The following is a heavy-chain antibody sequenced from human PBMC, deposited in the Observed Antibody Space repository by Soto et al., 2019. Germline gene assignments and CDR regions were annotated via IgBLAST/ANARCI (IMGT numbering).Heavy chain of an antibody. CDR1: GGSISNIDYS. CDR3: ARDSGYSSARKYYFDH. CDR2: IYLNGGT. D-gene: IGHD5-18*01. J-gene: IGHJ4*02. Sequence: QLQLQESGSGLVKPSQTLSLTCVVSGGSISNIDYSWSWIRQPPGKGLEWIGYIYLNGGTYYNPSLNSRATISIDTSKNQFPLRLTSVTAADTAVYYCARDSGYSSARKYYFDHWGQGTLVTVSS. V-gene: IGHV4-30-2*01.